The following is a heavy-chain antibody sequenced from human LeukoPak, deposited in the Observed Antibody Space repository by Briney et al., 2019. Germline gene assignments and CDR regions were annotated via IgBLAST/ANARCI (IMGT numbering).Heavy chain of an antibody. CDR3: ARGRTGTTLIDYYYYGMDV. D-gene: IGHD1-7*01. J-gene: IGHJ6*02. CDR2: INPNSGGT. CDR1: GYTFTGYY. V-gene: IGHV1-2*04. Sequence: ASVKVSCKASGYTFTGYYMHWVRQAPGQGLEWMGWINPNSGGTNYAQKFQGWVTMTRDTSISTAYMELSRLRSDDTAVYYCARGRTGTTLIDYYYYGMDVWGQGTTVTVSS.